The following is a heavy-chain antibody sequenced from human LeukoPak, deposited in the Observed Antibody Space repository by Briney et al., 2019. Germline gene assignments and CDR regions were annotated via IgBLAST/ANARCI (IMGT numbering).Heavy chain of an antibody. CDR3: ARDGRSSWEVSYAFDI. Sequence: PSETLSLTCTVSGGSISSYYWSWLRQPPGKGVEWVGYIYYSGSTNYNPSLKSRVTISVDTSKNQFSLKLSSVTAADTAVYYCARDGRSSWEVSYAFDIWGQGTMVTVSS. J-gene: IGHJ3*02. CDR2: IYYSGST. CDR1: GGSISSYY. V-gene: IGHV4-59*01. D-gene: IGHD6-13*01.